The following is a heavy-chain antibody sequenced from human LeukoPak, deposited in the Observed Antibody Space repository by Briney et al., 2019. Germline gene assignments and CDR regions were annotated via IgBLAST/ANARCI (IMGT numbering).Heavy chain of an antibody. V-gene: IGHV1-8*01. Sequence: GASVKVSCKASGYAFTSYDINWVRQATGQGLEWMGWMNPNSGNTGYAQKFQGRVTMTRNTSISTAYMELSSLRSEDTAVYYCARGGLELWLLSSGENFLDYWGQGTLVTVSS. D-gene: IGHD5-18*01. J-gene: IGHJ4*02. CDR1: GYAFTSYD. CDR3: ARGGLELWLLSSGENFLDY. CDR2: MNPNSGNT.